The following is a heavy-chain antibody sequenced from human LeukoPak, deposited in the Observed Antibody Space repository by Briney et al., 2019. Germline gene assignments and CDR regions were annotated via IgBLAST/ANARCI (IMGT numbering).Heavy chain of an antibody. CDR1: GYTFTGYY. Sequence: ASVKVSCKASGYTFTGYYMHWVRQAPGQGLEWMGWINPNSGGTNYAQKFQGRVTMTRDTSISTAYMELSRLRSDDRAVYYCARGASFQLPLYYDFWSDPYDYYTDVWGKGTTVTVSS. D-gene: IGHD3-3*01. CDR3: ARGASFQLPLYYDFWSDPYDYYTDV. CDR2: INPNSGGT. V-gene: IGHV1-2*02. J-gene: IGHJ6*03.